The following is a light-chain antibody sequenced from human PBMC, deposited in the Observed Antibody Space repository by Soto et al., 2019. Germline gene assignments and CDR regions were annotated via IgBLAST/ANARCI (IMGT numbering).Light chain of an antibody. Sequence: DIPMTQSPSSLSASVGDRVTITCRASQSISTYLNWYQQKPGKAPKVLIYAAFSLQSGVSSRFSGSGSGTDFTLTISSLQPEDFATYYCQQSYSTPLTFGGGTKVEIK. V-gene: IGKV1-39*01. CDR1: QSISTY. CDR3: QQSYSTPLT. CDR2: AAF. J-gene: IGKJ4*01.